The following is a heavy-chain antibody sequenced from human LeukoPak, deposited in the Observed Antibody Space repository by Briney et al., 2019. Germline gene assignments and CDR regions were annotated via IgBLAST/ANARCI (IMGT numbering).Heavy chain of an antibody. D-gene: IGHD5-12*01. CDR1: GGSISSYF. Sequence: SETLSLTSTVSGGSISSYFWNWIRQPPGKGLEWIGFIYYSGSTNYNPSLKSRVTISVDTSKNQFSLRLSSVTAADTAVYFCARGQADIVATMNYWGQGTLVTVSS. J-gene: IGHJ4*02. V-gene: IGHV4-59*01. CDR3: ARGQADIVATMNY. CDR2: IYYSGST.